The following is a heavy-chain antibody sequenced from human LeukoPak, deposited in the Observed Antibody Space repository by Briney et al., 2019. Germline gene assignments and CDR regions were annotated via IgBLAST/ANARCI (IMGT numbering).Heavy chain of an antibody. CDR1: GFTFSDYY. J-gene: IGHJ6*02. CDR3: ARDRASRYGMDV. Sequence: GSLRLSCAASGFTFSDYYMSWIRQAPGKGLEWVSYISSGGSTIDYADSVKGRFTISRDNAKNSLYLQMNSLRAEDTAVYYCARDRASRYGMDVWGQGTTVTVSS. V-gene: IGHV3-11*01. CDR2: ISSGGSTI. D-gene: IGHD3-10*01.